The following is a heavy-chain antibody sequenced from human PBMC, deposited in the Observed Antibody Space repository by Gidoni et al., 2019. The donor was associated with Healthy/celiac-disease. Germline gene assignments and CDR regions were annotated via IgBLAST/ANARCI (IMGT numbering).Heavy chain of an antibody. Sequence: QVQLVESGGGVVQPGRSLRLSCAASGFTFSSYGMHWVRQAPGKGLEWVAVIWYDGSNKYYADSVKGRFTISRDNSKNTLYLQMNSLRAEDTAVYYCARAAHGGYYYGMDVWGQGTTVTVSS. V-gene: IGHV3-33*01. CDR3: ARAAHGGYYYGMDV. CDR2: IWYDGSNK. J-gene: IGHJ6*02. D-gene: IGHD3-16*01. CDR1: GFTFSSYG.